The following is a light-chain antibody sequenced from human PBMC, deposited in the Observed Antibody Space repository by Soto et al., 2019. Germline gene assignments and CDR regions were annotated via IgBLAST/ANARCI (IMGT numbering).Light chain of an antibody. CDR3: QVWDRSSDHYV. J-gene: IGLJ1*01. CDR1: NIGSKS. V-gene: IGLV3-21*02. CDR2: DDR. Sequence: SYELTQPPSVSVAPGQTVRVTCGAKNIGSKSVHWYQQRSGQAPVLVVYDDRDRPSGVPERFSGSNSGNTATLTISRVEDGDEADYHCQVWDRSSDHYVFGTGTKVTAL.